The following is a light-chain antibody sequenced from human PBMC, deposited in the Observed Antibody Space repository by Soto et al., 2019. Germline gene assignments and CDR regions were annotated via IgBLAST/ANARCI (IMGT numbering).Light chain of an antibody. CDR2: GAS. V-gene: IGKV3-15*01. CDR1: QSVSSN. Sequence: EIVLTQSPGPLSLSPGERATLSCRASQSVSSNLAWYQQKPGQAPRLLIYGASTRATGIPARFSGSGSGTEFTLTISSLQSEDFAVYYCQQYNNWPLTFGGGTKVDIK. J-gene: IGKJ4*01. CDR3: QQYNNWPLT.